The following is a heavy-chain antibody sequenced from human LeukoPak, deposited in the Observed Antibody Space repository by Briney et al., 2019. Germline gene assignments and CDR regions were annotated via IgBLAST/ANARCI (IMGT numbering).Heavy chain of an antibody. J-gene: IGHJ3*02. V-gene: IGHV4-59*01. D-gene: IGHD3-10*01. Sequence: SETLSLTCTVSGGSISSYYWSWIRQPPGKGLEGVGYIYYSGSTNYNPSLKSRVTISVDTSKNQFSLKQTSVTAADTAVYYCASTMVRGVSGGFDIWGQGTMVTVSS. CDR1: GGSISSYY. CDR2: IYYSGST. CDR3: ASTMVRGVSGGFDI.